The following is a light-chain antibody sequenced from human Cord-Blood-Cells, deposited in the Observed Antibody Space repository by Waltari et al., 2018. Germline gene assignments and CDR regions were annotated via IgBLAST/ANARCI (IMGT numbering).Light chain of an antibody. V-gene: IGLV1-51*02. CDR1: SSNFGNNY. CDR2: ENN. CDR3: GTWDSSLSAWV. J-gene: IGLJ3*02. Sequence: QSLLTHPSSVSAAPGQTVTLSCSRSSSNFGNNYLSWYQQLPGTAPKLLIYENNKRPSGIPDRFSGSKSGTSATLGITGLQTGDEADYYCGTWDSSLSAWVFGGGTKLTVL.